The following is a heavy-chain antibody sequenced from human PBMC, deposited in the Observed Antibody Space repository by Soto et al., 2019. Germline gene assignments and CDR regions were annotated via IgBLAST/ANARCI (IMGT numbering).Heavy chain of an antibody. Sequence: ASVKVSCKASGYTFTGYYMHWVRQAPGQGLEWMGWINPNSGGTKNAQKFQGRVTMTRDTSISTAYMELSRLRSDDTAVYYCASDAEAGTPLYYFDYWGQGTLVTVSS. V-gene: IGHV1-2*02. J-gene: IGHJ4*02. CDR1: GYTFTGYY. D-gene: IGHD6-13*01. CDR2: INPNSGGT. CDR3: ASDAEAGTPLYYFDY.